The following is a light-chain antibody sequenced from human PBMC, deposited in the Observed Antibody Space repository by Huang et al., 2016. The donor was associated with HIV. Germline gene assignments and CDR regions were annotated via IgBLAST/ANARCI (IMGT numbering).Light chain of an antibody. CDR1: QSLLHSNGYNY. Sequence: DIVMTQSPLSLPVTPGEPASISCRSSQSLLHSNGYNYLDWYLQKPGQSPQLLIYLGFNRASGVPDRFSGSGSGTDFTLEISRVEPEDVGVYYCMQTLQTPFTFGQGTRVEI. CDR3: MQTLQTPFT. CDR2: LGF. V-gene: IGKV2-28*01. J-gene: IGKJ2*01.